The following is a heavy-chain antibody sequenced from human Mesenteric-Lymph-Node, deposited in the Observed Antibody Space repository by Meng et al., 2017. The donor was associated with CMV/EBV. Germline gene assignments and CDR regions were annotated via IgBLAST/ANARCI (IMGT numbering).Heavy chain of an antibody. CDR1: GFTVSSEY. Sequence: GFTVSSEYMSWVRQAPGKGLEWVSVIYSGGSTYYADSVKGRVTISRDNSKNTLYLQMNSLRAEDTAVYYCARDGLYCSGGSCYEFDYWGQGTLVTVSS. J-gene: IGHJ4*02. D-gene: IGHD2-15*01. V-gene: IGHV3-66*01. CDR2: IYSGGST. CDR3: ARDGLYCSGGSCYEFDY.